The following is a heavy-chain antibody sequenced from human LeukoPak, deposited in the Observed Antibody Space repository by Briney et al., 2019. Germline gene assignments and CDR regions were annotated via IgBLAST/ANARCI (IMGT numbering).Heavy chain of an antibody. CDR3: ARGRSGFDIDY. CDR1: GGSFSGYY. CDR2: INHSGST. V-gene: IGHV4-34*01. D-gene: IGHD5-12*01. Sequence: SETLSLTCAVYGGSFSGYYWSWIRQPPGKGLEWIGEINHSGSTNYNPSLKSRVTISVDTSKNQFSLKLSPVTAADTAVYYCARGRSGFDIDYWGQGTLVTVSS. J-gene: IGHJ4*02.